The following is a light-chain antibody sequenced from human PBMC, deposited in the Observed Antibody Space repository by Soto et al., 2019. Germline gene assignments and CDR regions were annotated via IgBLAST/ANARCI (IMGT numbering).Light chain of an antibody. CDR2: GAS. CDR1: QSVSSSY. Sequence: EIVLTQSPGTLSLSPGERATLSCRASQSVSSSYLAWYQQKPGQAPRLLIYGASSRATGIPDRFSGSRSGTDFTLTISRLEPEDFAVYYCHQYRGTLGQGTKLEIK. CDR3: HQYRGT. J-gene: IGKJ2*02. V-gene: IGKV3-20*01.